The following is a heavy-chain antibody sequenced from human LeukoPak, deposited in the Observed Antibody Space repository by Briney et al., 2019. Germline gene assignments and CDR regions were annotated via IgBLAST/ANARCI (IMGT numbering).Heavy chain of an antibody. J-gene: IGHJ4*02. CDR3: ARDRSGYDRQYDY. CDR1: GFTFSSYE. V-gene: IGHV3-48*03. CDR2: ISSSGSTI. Sequence: GGSLRLSCAASGFTFSSYEMNGVRQAPGKGLEWVSYISSSGSTIYYADSVKGRFTISRDNAKNSLYLQMNSLRAEDTAVYYCARDRSGYDRQYDYWGQGTLVTVSS. D-gene: IGHD5-12*01.